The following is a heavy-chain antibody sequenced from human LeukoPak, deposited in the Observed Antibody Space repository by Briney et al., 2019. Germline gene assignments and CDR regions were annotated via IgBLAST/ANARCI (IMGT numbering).Heavy chain of an antibody. J-gene: IGHJ6*04. CDR1: GGTFSSYA. V-gene: IGHV1-69*01. Sequence: ASVKVSCKASGGTFSSYAISWVRQAPGQGLEWMGGIIPIFGTANYAQKSQGRVTITADESTSTAYMELGSLRSEDTAVYYCARTQIDHVKYGMDVWGKGTTVTVSS. CDR3: ARTQIDHVKYGMDV. CDR2: IIPIFGTA.